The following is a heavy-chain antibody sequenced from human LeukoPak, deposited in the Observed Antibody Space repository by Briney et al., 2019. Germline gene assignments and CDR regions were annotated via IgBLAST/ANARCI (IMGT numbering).Heavy chain of an antibody. V-gene: IGHV1-18*01. CDR3: ARDCSGGSCYDGVDY. J-gene: IGHJ4*02. Sequence: RGASVKVSCKASGYTFTRYGISWVRQAPGQGLEWMGWISGYNGNIKYAQKVQGRVTMTTDTSTSTAYMELGSLRSDDTAVYYCARDCSGGSCYDGVDYWGQGTLVTV. CDR1: GYTFTRYG. CDR2: ISGYNGNI. D-gene: IGHD2-15*01.